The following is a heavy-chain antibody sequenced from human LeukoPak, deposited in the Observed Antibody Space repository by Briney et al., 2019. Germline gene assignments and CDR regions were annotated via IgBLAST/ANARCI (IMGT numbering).Heavy chain of an antibody. D-gene: IGHD3-10*01. CDR3: ARDFSIYYYGSGSLDY. Sequence: PGGSLRLSCAASGFTVSSNEMSWVRQAPGKGLEWVSSISGGSTYYADSRKGRFTISRDNSKNTLYLQMNSLRAEDTAVYYCARDFSIYYYGSGSLDYWGQGTLVTVSS. J-gene: IGHJ4*02. V-gene: IGHV3-38-3*01. CDR1: GFTVSSNE. CDR2: ISGGST.